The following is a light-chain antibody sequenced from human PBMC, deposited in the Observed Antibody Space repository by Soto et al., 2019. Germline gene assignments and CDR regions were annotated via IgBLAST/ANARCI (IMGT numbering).Light chain of an antibody. Sequence: QSALTQPASVSGSPGQSITISCPGSNSDIGGYNSVSWYQQHPGKAPKLLIFGVTNRPSGVSDRFSGSKSGNTASLTISALQAEDEADYYCTSYTSVTIVVFGGGTKLTVL. CDR3: TSYTSVTIVV. CDR2: GVT. J-gene: IGLJ2*01. CDR1: NSDIGGYNS. V-gene: IGLV2-14*01.